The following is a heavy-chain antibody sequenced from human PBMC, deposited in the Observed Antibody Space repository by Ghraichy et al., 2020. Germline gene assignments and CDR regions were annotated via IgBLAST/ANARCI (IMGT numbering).Heavy chain of an antibody. Sequence: SETLSLTCAVYGGSFSGYYWSWIRQPPGKGLEWIGEINHSGSTNYNPSLKSRVTISVDTSKNQFSLKLSSVTAADTAVYYCASYVGGGGYSQFDYWGQGTLVTVSS. V-gene: IGHV4-34*01. J-gene: IGHJ4*02. D-gene: IGHD5-24*01. CDR3: ASYVGGGGYSQFDY. CDR1: GGSFSGYY. CDR2: INHSGST.